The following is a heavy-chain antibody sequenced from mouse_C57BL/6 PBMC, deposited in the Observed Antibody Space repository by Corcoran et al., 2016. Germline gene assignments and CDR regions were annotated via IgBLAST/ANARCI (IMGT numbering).Heavy chain of an antibody. V-gene: IGHV1-19*01. Sequence: EVQLQQSGPVLVKPGASVKMSCKASGYTFTDYYMNWVKQSHGKSLEWIGVINPYNGGTSYNQKFKGKATLTVDKSSSTAYMELNSLTSEDSAVYYWARPYYGSSYWYFDVWGTGTTVTVSS. CDR1: GYTFTDYY. J-gene: IGHJ1*03. D-gene: IGHD1-1*01. CDR2: INPYNGGT. CDR3: ARPYYGSSYWYFDV.